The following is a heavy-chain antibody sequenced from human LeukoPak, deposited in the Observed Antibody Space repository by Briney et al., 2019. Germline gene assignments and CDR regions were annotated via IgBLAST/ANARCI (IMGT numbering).Heavy chain of an antibody. Sequence: PSETLSLTCTVSGGSISSYYWSWIRQPAGKGLEWIGRIYTSGSTNYNPSLKSRVTMSVDTSKNQFSLKLSSVTAADTAVYYCAIGYCSSTSCENAFDIWGQGTMVTVSS. J-gene: IGHJ3*02. D-gene: IGHD2-2*01. CDR2: IYTSGST. CDR1: GGSISSYY. CDR3: AIGYCSSTSCENAFDI. V-gene: IGHV4-4*07.